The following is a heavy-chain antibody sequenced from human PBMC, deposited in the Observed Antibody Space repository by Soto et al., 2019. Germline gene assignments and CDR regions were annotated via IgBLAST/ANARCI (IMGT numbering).Heavy chain of an antibody. CDR3: ARAEDGYNFGY. CDR1: GFTFSSYA. CDR2: ISYDGSNK. Sequence: QVQLVESGGGVVQPGRSLRLSCAASGFTFSSYAMHWVRQAPGKGLEWVAVISYDGSNKYYADSVKGRFTISRDNSNGALYLQMNSLRAEDTAVYYCARAEDGYNFGYWGQGTLVTVSS. V-gene: IGHV3-30-3*01. D-gene: IGHD5-12*01. J-gene: IGHJ4*02.